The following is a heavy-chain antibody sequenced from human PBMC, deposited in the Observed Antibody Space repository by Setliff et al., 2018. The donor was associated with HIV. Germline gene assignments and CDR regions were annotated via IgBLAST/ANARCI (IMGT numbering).Heavy chain of an antibody. CDR3: ASTVGYSYHGGSFDI. D-gene: IGHD5-18*01. Sequence: PSETLSLTCAVYGGSFSGYYWSWIRQPPGKGLEWIGEINHSGRTYYNPSLKSRVAMSIDTSKNQFSLKLSSVTAADTAVYYCASTVGYSYHGGSFDIWGQGTMVTVSS. J-gene: IGHJ3*02. CDR2: INHSGRT. V-gene: IGHV4-34*01. CDR1: GGSFSGYY.